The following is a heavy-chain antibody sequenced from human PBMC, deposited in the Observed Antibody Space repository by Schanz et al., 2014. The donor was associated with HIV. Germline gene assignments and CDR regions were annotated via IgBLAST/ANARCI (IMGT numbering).Heavy chain of an antibody. J-gene: IGHJ4*02. CDR1: GFTFKSYA. D-gene: IGHD6-19*01. CDR2: ISATGGSP. Sequence: EVQLLESGGGLVQAGGSLRLSCAASGFTFKSYAMSWVRQAPGKGLEWVSAISATGGSPYYADSVKGRFAISRDKSKNTLYLQMNSLRVEDTAVYYCAKMARSVAANTNFDYWGQGTLVTVSS. CDR3: AKMARSVAANTNFDY. V-gene: IGHV3-23*01.